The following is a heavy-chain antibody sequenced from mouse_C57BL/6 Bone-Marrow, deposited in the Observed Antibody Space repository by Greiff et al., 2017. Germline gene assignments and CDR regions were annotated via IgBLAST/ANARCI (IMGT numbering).Heavy chain of an antibody. CDR3: ARSSFDAAY. Sequence: EVQLQQSGPELVKPGASVTISCKASGYSFTGYYMNWVKQSPENSLEWIGEINPSTGGTTYNQKFKAKATLTVDKSSSTAYMQLKSLTAEDSAVSYCARSSFDAAYWGQGTLVTVAA. CDR1: GYSFTGYY. V-gene: IGHV1-42*01. J-gene: IGHJ3*01. CDR2: INPSTGGT.